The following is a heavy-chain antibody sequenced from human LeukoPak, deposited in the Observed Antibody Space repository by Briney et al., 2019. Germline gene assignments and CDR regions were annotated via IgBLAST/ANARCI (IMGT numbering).Heavy chain of an antibody. CDR3: ARVKGQDIALLEWLPRDLNWFDP. Sequence: GGSLRLSCAASGFTFSSYSMNWVRQAPGKGLEWVSYISSSSSTIYYADSVKGRFTISRDNAKNSLYLQMNSLRAEDTAVYYCARVKGQDIALLEWLPRDLNWFDPWGQGTLVTVSS. V-gene: IGHV3-48*04. CDR1: GFTFSSYS. CDR2: ISSSSSTI. J-gene: IGHJ5*02. D-gene: IGHD3-3*01.